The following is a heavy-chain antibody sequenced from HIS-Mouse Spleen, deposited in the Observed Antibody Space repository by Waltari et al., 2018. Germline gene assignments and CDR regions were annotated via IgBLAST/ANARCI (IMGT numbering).Heavy chain of an antibody. CDR3: AREIPYSSSWYDWYFDL. V-gene: IGHV4-39*07. CDR2: IYYSAST. Sequence: QLQLQESGPGLVKPSETLSLTCTVSGGSISSSSYYWGWIRQPPGKGLEWIGIIYYSASTYYKPSLKSRVTISVDTSKNQFSLKLSSVTAADTAVYYCAREIPYSSSWYDWYFDLWGRGTLVTVSS. J-gene: IGHJ2*01. CDR1: GGSISSSSYY. D-gene: IGHD6-13*01.